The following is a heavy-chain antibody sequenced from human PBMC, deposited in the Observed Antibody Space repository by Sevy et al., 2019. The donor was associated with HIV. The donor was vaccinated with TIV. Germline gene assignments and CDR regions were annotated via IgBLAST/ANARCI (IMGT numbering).Heavy chain of an antibody. CDR3: AKGSSGDGYDP. CDR1: GFTFRNYV. CDR2: IRGDATTT. Sequence: GGSLRLSCTTSGFTFRNYVMTWLRQAPGKGLEWVSSIRGDATTTNDADSVRGRFTISRDNFDNTLYLQMNSLRAEDTAIYFCAKGSSGDGYDPWGQGTLVTVSS. D-gene: IGHD2-21*01. J-gene: IGHJ5*02. V-gene: IGHV3-23*01.